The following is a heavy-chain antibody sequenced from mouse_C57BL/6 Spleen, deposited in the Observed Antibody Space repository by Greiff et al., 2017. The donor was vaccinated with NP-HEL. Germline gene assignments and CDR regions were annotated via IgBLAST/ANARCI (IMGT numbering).Heavy chain of an antibody. CDR1: GYTFTNYY. CDR2: IDPGSGCT. D-gene: IGHD4-1*01. CDR3: ASTGPLDY. Sequence: VQLQESGAELVKPGASVKISCKASGYTFTNYYINWVKQRPGQGLEWIGKIDPGSGCTNYNEKFKGKATLTADKSSSTAYMQLSSLTYEDSAVYYCASTGPLDYWGQGTTLTVSS. V-gene: IGHV1-77*01. J-gene: IGHJ2*01.